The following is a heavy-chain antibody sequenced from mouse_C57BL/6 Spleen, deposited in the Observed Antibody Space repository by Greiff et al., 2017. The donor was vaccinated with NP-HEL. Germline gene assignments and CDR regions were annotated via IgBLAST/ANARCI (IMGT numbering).Heavy chain of an antibody. CDR1: GYTCTDYN. CDR3: ANAYYSNYERFAY. D-gene: IGHD2-5*01. Sequence: VQLQQSGPELVKPGASVKMSGKASGYTCTDYNMHWVKQSHGKSLEWIGYINPNNGGKRDNQKFKGKATLTVNKSSSTAYMELRSLTSEDSAVYYCANAYYSNYERFAYWGQGTLVTVSA. V-gene: IGHV1-22*01. CDR2: INPNNGGK. J-gene: IGHJ3*01.